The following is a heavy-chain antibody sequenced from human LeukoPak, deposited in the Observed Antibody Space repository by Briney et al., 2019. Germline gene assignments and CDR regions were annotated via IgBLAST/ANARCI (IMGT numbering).Heavy chain of an antibody. D-gene: IGHD3-22*01. CDR1: GYTFTSYY. J-gene: IGHJ6*03. CDR2: TSPSGGST. Sequence: ASVKVSCKASGYTFTSYYMDWVRQAPGRGLEWMGITSPSGGSTSYAQKFQGRVTMTRDMSTSTVHMELSSLRSEDTAVYYCARVDSTPNSSGYYYRSTSYYYMDVWGKGTTVTVSS. CDR3: ARVDSTPNSSGYYYRSTSYYYMDV. V-gene: IGHV1-46*01.